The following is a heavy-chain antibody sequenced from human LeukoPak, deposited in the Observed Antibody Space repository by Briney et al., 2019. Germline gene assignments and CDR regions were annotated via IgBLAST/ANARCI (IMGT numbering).Heavy chain of an antibody. J-gene: IGHJ2*01. CDR3: AKSMTLQWRGFFDL. D-gene: IGHD6-19*01. CDR1: GFTFSSHA. V-gene: IGHV3-23*01. CDR2: ISDSGANT. Sequence: GGSLRLSCAASGFTFSSHAMSWVRQAPGKGLEWVSTISDSGANTYYADSVRGRFTISRDNSKNTLYLQKNSLRADDTAIYYCAKSMTLQWRGFFDLWGRGTHVTVSS.